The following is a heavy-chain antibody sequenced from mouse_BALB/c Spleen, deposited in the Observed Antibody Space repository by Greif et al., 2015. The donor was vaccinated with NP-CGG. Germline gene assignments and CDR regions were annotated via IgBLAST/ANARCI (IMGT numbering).Heavy chain of an antibody. Sequence: QVQLQQPGAELVKPGASVKMSCKAFGYTFTTYPIEWMKQNHGKSLEWVGNFHPYNDDTKYNEKFKGKAKLTVEKPSSTVYLELSRLTSDDSAVYYCARNYDYDDYFDYWGQGTTLTVSS. V-gene: IGHV1-47*01. CDR2: FHPYNDDT. J-gene: IGHJ2*01. CDR1: GYTFTTYP. CDR3: ARNYDYDDYFDY. D-gene: IGHD2-4*01.